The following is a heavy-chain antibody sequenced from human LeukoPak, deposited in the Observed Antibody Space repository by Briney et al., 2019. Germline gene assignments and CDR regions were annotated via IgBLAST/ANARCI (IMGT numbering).Heavy chain of an antibody. CDR2: IIPILGIA. J-gene: IGHJ4*02. Sequence: SVKVSCKASGGTFSSYAISGLRQAPGQGLEWMGRIIPILGIANYAQMFQGRVTITADKAKSTAYMELSSLRSEDTAVYYCATSRDGYNFYYFDYWGQGPLVTVSS. CDR1: GGTFSSYA. D-gene: IGHD5-24*01. CDR3: ATSRDGYNFYYFDY. V-gene: IGHV1-69*04.